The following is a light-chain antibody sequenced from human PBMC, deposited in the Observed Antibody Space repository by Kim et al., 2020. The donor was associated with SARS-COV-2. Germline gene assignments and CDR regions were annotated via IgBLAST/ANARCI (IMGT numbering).Light chain of an antibody. CDR3: QQYNNWLRMGYT. J-gene: IGKJ2*01. V-gene: IGKV3D-15*01. CDR2: GAS. CDR1: QSVSSN. Sequence: EIVMTQSPATLSVSPGERATLSCRASQSVSSNLAWYQQKPGQAPRLLIYGASTRATGIPARFSGSGSGTEFTLTISSLQSEDFAVYYCQQYNNWLRMGYTFGQGTKLEI.